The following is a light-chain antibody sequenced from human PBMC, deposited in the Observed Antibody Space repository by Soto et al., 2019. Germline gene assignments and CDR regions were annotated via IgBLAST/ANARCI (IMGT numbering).Light chain of an antibody. Sequence: QSVLTQPPSASGSPGQSVTISCTGTSSDVGGYNYVSWYQQHPGKAPKLMIYEVSKRPSGVPDRFSGSKSGHTASLSVSGLQAEDEADYYCSSYAGSNNFVVFGGGTKVTVL. CDR3: SSYAGSNNFVV. CDR1: SSDVGGYNY. CDR2: EVS. J-gene: IGLJ2*01. V-gene: IGLV2-8*01.